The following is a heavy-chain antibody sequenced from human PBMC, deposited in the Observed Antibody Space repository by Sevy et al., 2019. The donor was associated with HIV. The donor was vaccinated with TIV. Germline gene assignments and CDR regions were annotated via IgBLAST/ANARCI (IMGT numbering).Heavy chain of an antibody. CDR2: INNDGSNT. CDR3: AREGCTRPHDY. CDR1: GFTFSNYW. J-gene: IGHJ4*02. V-gene: IGHV3-74*01. D-gene: IGHD2-8*01. Sequence: GGSLRLSCSASGFTFSNYWVHWVRQVPGKGLVWVSRINNDGSNTDYADSVKGRFTISRDNSKNSFYLQMDNLRVEDTALYYCAREGCTRPHDYWGQGTRVTVSS.